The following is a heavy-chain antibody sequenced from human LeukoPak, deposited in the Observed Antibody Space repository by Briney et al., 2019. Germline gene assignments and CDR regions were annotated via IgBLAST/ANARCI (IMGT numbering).Heavy chain of an antibody. CDR3: ARDYWHGSGSYYPGFDY. V-gene: IGHV1-46*01. D-gene: IGHD3-10*01. Sequence: ASVKVSCKASGYTFTSYYMHWVRQAPGQGLEWMGIINPSGGSTNYAQKFQGSVTMTRDTSTSTVYMELSSLRSEDTAVYYCARDYWHGSGSYYPGFDYWGQGTQVTVSS. J-gene: IGHJ4*02. CDR2: INPSGGST. CDR1: GYTFTSYY.